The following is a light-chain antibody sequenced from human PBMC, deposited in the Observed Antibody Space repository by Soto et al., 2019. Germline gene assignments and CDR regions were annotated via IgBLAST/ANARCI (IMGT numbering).Light chain of an antibody. Sequence: AIQMTQSPSSLSASVGDRVTITCRASQGIRNDLGWYQQKPGKAPKLLIYAASSLQSGVPPRFSGSGSGTDFTLAISSLQPEDSATYYCLQDINYPWTFGQGTKGDIK. CDR2: AAS. V-gene: IGKV1-6*01. CDR1: QGIRND. J-gene: IGKJ1*01. CDR3: LQDINYPWT.